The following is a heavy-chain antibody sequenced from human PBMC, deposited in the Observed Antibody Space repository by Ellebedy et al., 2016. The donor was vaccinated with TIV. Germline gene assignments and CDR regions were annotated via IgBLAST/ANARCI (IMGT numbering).Heavy chain of an antibody. J-gene: IGHJ5*02. V-gene: IGHV3-21*01. CDR1: GFTFSSSG. CDR3: ARDLRGYSSSYGPNWFNP. D-gene: IGHD6-6*01. CDR2: ISSSGIYT. Sequence: GESLKISXAASGFTFSSSGMHWVRQAPGKGLEWVSYISSSGIYTYYADSVKGRFTMSRDNAKNSLYLQMNSLRAEDTAVYYCARDLRGYSSSYGPNWFNPWGQGTLVTVSS.